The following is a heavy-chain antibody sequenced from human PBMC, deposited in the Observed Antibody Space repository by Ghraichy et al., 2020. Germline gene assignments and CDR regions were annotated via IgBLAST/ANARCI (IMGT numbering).Heavy chain of an antibody. CDR3: AKVRDDYGDYGSFDP. CDR1: GFTFSTYA. J-gene: IGHJ5*02. Sequence: GGSLRLSCAASGFTFSTYAMNWVRQAPGKGLEWVSTISGSYGSTYYADSVKGRFTISRDDSKNMVYLQMNRLRAEDTALYYCAKVRDDYGDYGSFDPWGQGTLVTVSS. CDR2: ISGSYGST. D-gene: IGHD4-17*01. V-gene: IGHV3-23*01.